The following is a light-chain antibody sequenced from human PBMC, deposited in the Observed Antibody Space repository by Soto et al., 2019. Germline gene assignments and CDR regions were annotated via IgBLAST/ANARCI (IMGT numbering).Light chain of an antibody. Sequence: EIVMTQSPATLSVSPGERVTLSCRASQSISSNLAWYQQKPGQAPSLLMYGTSTRATGIPARFSGSGSGTEVTLTISSLQSEDFAVYYCQQYNTWSAITFGQGTRLEIK. J-gene: IGKJ5*01. CDR1: QSISSN. CDR3: QQYNTWSAIT. V-gene: IGKV3-15*01. CDR2: GTS.